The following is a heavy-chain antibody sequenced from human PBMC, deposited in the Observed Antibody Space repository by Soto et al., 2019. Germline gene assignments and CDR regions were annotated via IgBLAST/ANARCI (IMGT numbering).Heavy chain of an antibody. D-gene: IGHD4-17*01. CDR2: ISGSGYAT. V-gene: IGHV3-23*01. J-gene: IGHJ6*02. CDR1: GFTFSSYA. Sequence: EVQLLESGGGLVQPGGSLRLSCAASGFTFSSYAMSWVRQAPGMGLEWVSVISGSGYATYYADSVKGRFTVSRDNSNNTVYLQMKRVTPEDTAVYYCAKEETVLVNYYYYYGMDVWGQGTTVTVSS. CDR3: AKEETVLVNYYYYYGMDV.